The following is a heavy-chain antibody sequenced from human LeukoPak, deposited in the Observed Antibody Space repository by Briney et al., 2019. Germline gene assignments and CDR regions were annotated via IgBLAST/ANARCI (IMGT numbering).Heavy chain of an antibody. CDR2: IIPIFGTA. V-gene: IGHV1-69*05. J-gene: IGHJ6*03. D-gene: IGHD5-24*01. CDR1: GGTFSSYA. Sequence: ASVKVSCKASGGTFSSYAISWVRQAPGQGLEWMGGIIPIFGTAYYAQKFQGRVTITTDESTSTAYMELSSLRSEDTAVYYCARGERWPLYYMDVWGKGTTVTVSS. CDR3: ARGERWPLYYMDV.